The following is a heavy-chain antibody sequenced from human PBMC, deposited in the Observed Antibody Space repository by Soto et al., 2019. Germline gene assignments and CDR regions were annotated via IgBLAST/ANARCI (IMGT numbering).Heavy chain of an antibody. CDR3: ARVRVIRGTIPRHFGL. D-gene: IGHD3-10*01. CDR1: GGTFNNYG. J-gene: IGHJ4*02. Sequence: QDHLAQSGAEVRQPGASVTVSCKASGGTFNNYGISWVRQAPGQGLDWMGVIIPLYGTVTFAQKCQGRASITADKSPSTAYMDLSSLRSDDTAVYCCARVRVIRGTIPRHFGLLGQGTLVTVSS. CDR2: IIPLYGTV. V-gene: IGHV1-69*06.